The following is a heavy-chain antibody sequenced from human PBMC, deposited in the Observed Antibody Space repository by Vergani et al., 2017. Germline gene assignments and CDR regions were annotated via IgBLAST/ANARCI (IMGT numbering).Heavy chain of an antibody. CDR1: GASIRSSNYY. D-gene: IGHD6-19*01. CDR3: VRHSTVEWLVKLGWIDP. J-gene: IGHJ5*02. V-gene: IGHV4-39*01. Sequence: QLQLQESGPGLVKPSATLSLTCSVSGASIRSSNYYWGWIRQPPGKGLEWIASIYYSGITYYNPSLKSRVTISVDTSKNQFSLKLSSVTAADTAVYFCVRHSTVEWLVKLGWIDPWGQGILVTVSS. CDR2: IYYSGIT.